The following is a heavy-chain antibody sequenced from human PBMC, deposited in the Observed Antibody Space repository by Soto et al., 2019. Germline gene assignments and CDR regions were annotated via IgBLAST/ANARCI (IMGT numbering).Heavy chain of an antibody. V-gene: IGHV3-21*01. CDR2: ISTSSSLI. CDR1: TFIFTTYS. Sequence: GGSVRLSCAASTFIFTTYSMNWVRQAPGKGLEWVSSISTSSSLIYYAASVKGRFTISRDNAKSSVYLQMNSLRAEDTAVYYCARGFYGDFPLGAMDVWGQGTTVTVSS. CDR3: ARGFYGDFPLGAMDV. J-gene: IGHJ6*02. D-gene: IGHD2-21*01.